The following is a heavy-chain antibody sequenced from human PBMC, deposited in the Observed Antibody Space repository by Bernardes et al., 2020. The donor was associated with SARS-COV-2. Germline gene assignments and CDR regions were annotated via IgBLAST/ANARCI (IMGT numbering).Heavy chain of an antibody. Sequence: GGSLRLSCVASGFSFSTYAMSWVRQSPGKGLEWVSVIGSGGDATFYADSVKGRFTISRDNSKNALFLQMNSLRVEDTAVYYCTKDRNYDDISTYHIDYWGQGTLVTVSS. CDR2: IGSGGDAT. D-gene: IGHD3-22*01. CDR1: GFSFSTYA. V-gene: IGHV3-23*01. J-gene: IGHJ4*02. CDR3: TKDRNYDDISTYHIDY.